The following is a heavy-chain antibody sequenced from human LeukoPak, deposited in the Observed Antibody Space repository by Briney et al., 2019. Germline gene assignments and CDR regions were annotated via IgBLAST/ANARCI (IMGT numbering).Heavy chain of an antibody. J-gene: IGHJ2*01. CDR1: GFTFDDYG. Sequence: GGSLRLSCAASGFTFDDYGMSWVRQAPGKGLEWATGITWNGASTGFADSVKGRFTISRDNAKNSLYLGMSSLRAEDTALYYCAREYGDYSSYFDLWGRGTLVTVSS. D-gene: IGHD4-17*01. V-gene: IGHV3-20*04. CDR2: ITWNGAST. CDR3: AREYGDYSSYFDL.